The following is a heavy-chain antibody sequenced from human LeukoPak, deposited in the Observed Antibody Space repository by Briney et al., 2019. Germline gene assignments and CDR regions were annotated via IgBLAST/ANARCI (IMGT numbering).Heavy chain of an antibody. D-gene: IGHD5-18*01. Sequence: GGSLRLSCAASGFTFSSYSMNWVRQAPGKGLGWVSYISSSSSTIYYADSVKGRFTISRDNAKNSLYLQMNSLRAEDTAVYYCARLRDSGTAMVSYMDVWGKGTTVTVSS. J-gene: IGHJ6*03. V-gene: IGHV3-48*01. CDR3: ARLRDSGTAMVSYMDV. CDR1: GFTFSSYS. CDR2: ISSSSSTI.